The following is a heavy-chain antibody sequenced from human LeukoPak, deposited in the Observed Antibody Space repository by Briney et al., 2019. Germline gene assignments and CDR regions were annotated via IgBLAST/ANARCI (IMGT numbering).Heavy chain of an antibody. Sequence: ASVKVSCKASGYTFTGYYMHWVRQAPGQGLEWMGWINPNSGGTNYAQKFQGWVTMTRDTSISTAYMELSRLRSDDTAVYYCARGPERWEWEPHYYYGMDVWGQGTTVTVSS. J-gene: IGHJ6*02. CDR3: ARGPERWEWEPHYYYGMDV. CDR2: INPNSGGT. CDR1: GYTFTGYY. D-gene: IGHD1-26*01. V-gene: IGHV1-2*04.